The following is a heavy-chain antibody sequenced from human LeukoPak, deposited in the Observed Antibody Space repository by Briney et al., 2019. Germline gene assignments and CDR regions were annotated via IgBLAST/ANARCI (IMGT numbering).Heavy chain of an antibody. CDR3: ARGRASSSWGGFGY. J-gene: IGHJ4*02. V-gene: IGHV4-39*07. Sequence: SETLSLTCAVSGGSISSNSYYWGWIRQPPGKGLEWIGSIYHSGSTYYNPSLKSRVTISVDTSKNQFSLKLSSVTAADTAVYYCARGRASSSWGGFGYWGQGTLVTVSS. CDR2: IYHSGST. CDR1: GGSISSNSYY. D-gene: IGHD6-13*01.